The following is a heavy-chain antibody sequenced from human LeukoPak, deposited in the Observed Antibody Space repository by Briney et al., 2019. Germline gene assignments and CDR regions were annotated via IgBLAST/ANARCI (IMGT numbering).Heavy chain of an antibody. D-gene: IGHD2-2*01. CDR2: IWYDGSNK. V-gene: IGHV3-33*01. CDR3: ARDRGPSIYYYYYGMDV. CDR1: GFTFSSYG. J-gene: IGHJ6*04. Sequence: GGSLRLSCAASGFTFSSYGMHWVRQAPGKGLEWVAVIWYDGSNKYYADSVKGRFTISRDNSKNTLYLQMNSLRAEDTAVYYCARDRGPSIYYYYYGMDVWGKGTTVTVSS.